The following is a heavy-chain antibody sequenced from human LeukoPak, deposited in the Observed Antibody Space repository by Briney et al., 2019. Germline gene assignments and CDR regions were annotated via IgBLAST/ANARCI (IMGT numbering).Heavy chain of an antibody. CDR3: AKAVWSTYYYDSSGYPFDY. CDR1: GLAFSSYA. D-gene: IGHD3-22*01. CDR2: ISGSGGST. V-gene: IGHV3-23*01. J-gene: IGHJ4*02. Sequence: GGSLRLSCAASGLAFSSYAMSWVRQAPGKGLEWVSAISGSGGSTYYADSVKGRFTISRDNSKNTLYLQMNSLRAEDTAVYYCAKAVWSTYYYDSSGYPFDYWGQGTLVTVSS.